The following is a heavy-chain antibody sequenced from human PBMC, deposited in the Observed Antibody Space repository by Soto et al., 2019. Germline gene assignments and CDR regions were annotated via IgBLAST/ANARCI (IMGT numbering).Heavy chain of an antibody. CDR1: GFTFSSYA. D-gene: IGHD6-13*01. Sequence: GGSLRLSCAASGFTFSSYAMHWVRQAPGKGLEWVAVISYDGSNKYYADSVKGRFTISRDNSKNTLYLQMNSLRAEDTAVYYCAREAGAAAGLDAFDIWGQGTMVTVSS. CDR2: ISYDGSNK. J-gene: IGHJ3*02. CDR3: AREAGAAAGLDAFDI. V-gene: IGHV3-30*04.